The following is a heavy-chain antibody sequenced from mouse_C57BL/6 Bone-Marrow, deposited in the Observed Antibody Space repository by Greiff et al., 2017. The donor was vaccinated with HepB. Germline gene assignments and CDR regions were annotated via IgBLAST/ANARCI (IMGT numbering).Heavy chain of an antibody. Sequence: EVKLQESGGGLVKPGGSLKLSCAASGFTFSDYGMHWVRQAPEKGLEWVAYISSGSSTIYYADTVKGRFTISRDNAKNTLFLQMTSLRSEDTAMYYCARDGYYLDYWGQGTTLTVSS. CDR1: GFTFSDYG. CDR2: ISSGSSTI. D-gene: IGHD2-3*01. J-gene: IGHJ2*01. V-gene: IGHV5-17*01. CDR3: ARDGYYLDY.